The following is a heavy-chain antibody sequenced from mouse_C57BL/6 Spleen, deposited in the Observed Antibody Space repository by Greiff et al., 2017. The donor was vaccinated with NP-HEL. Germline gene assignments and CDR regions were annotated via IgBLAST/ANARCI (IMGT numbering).Heavy chain of an antibody. CDR2: INPNYGTT. D-gene: IGHD6-1*01. CDR3: ARRSATGAWFAY. Sequence: VHVKQSGPELVKPGASVKISCKASGYSFTDYNMNWVKQSNGKSLEWIGVINPNYGTTSYNQKFKGKATLTVDQSSSTAYMQLNSLTSEDSAVYYCARRSATGAWFAYWGQGTLVTVSA. V-gene: IGHV1-39*01. CDR1: GYSFTDYN. J-gene: IGHJ3*01.